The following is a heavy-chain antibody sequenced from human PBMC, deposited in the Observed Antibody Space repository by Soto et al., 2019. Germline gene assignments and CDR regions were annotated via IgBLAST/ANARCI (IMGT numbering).Heavy chain of an antibody. CDR1: GDSVSSNSAA. Sequence: SQTLSLTCAISGDSVSSNSAAWNWIRQSPSRGLEWLGRTYYRSKWYNDYAVSVKSRITINPDTSKNQFSLQLNSVTPEDTAVYYCASSSVGKQLLAYYYYGMDVWGQGTTVTVSS. D-gene: IGHD6-6*01. J-gene: IGHJ6*02. V-gene: IGHV6-1*01. CDR2: TYYRSKWYN. CDR3: ASSSVGKQLLAYYYYGMDV.